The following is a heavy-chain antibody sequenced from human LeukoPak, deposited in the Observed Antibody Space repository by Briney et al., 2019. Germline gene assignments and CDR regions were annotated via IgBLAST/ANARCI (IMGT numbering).Heavy chain of an antibody. D-gene: IGHD3-10*01. V-gene: IGHV3-15*01. CDR2: IKSKIDGGTT. CDR1: GFTFSGTD. CDR3: TTDITDY. Sequence: GGSLRLSCAASGFTFSGTDMHWVRQASGKGLEWVGRIKSKIDGGTTDFAAPVKGRFTISRDDSMNTLYLQMNSLKTEDTAVYYCTTDITDYWGQGTLVTVSS. J-gene: IGHJ4*02.